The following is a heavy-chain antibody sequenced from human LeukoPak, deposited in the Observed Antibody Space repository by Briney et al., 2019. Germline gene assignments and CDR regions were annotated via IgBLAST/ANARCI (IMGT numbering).Heavy chain of an antibody. J-gene: IGHJ4*02. CDR1: GGSISSGGYS. CDR3: ASYDSSGSVFDY. D-gene: IGHD3-22*01. CDR2: IYHSGST. Sequence: SETLSLTCAVSGGSISSGGYSWSWLRQPPGKGLEWIGYIYHSGSTYYNPSLKSRVTISVDRSKNQFSLKLSSVTAADTAVYYCASYDSSGSVFDYWGQGTLVTVSS. V-gene: IGHV4-30-2*01.